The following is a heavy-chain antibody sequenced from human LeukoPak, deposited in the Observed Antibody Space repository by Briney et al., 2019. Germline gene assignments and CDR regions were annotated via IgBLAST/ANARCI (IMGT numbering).Heavy chain of an antibody. Sequence: GASVKVSCKASRYTFTSYAMHWVRQAPGQRLEWMGWINAGNGNTKYSQKFQGRVTITRDTSASTAYMELSSLRSEDTAVYYCARRPFVKGSGSHAFDIWGQGTMVTVSS. V-gene: IGHV1-3*01. D-gene: IGHD3-10*01. J-gene: IGHJ3*02. CDR1: RYTFTSYA. CDR3: ARRPFVKGSGSHAFDI. CDR2: INAGNGNT.